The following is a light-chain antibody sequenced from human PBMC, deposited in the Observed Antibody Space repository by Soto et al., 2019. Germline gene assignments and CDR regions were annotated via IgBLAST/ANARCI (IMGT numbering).Light chain of an antibody. J-gene: IGKJ1*01. V-gene: IGKV3-15*01. Sequence: EIVMTQSPATLSVSPGEGATLFCRASQNVRNNLAWYQQKPGLAPRLLIYAVSTRATGVPARFSGNGSETGFTLTISGLQSDDFALYYCQQYNKWPPWTFGQGTKVDIK. CDR3: QQYNKWPPWT. CDR1: QNVRNN. CDR2: AVS.